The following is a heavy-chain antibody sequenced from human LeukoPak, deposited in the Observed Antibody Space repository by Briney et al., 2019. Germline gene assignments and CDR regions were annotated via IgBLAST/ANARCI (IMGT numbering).Heavy chain of an antibody. CDR1: GFTFSTYG. Sequence: GGSLRLSRTASGFTFSTYGMHWVRQAPGKGLEWVTLISYDGSTKYYSDSVKGRFTLSRDNAKNSLYLQMNSLRAEDTAVYYCASRTSSGWYVGFDYWGQGTLVTVSS. CDR3: ASRTSSGWYVGFDY. CDR2: ISYDGSTK. V-gene: IGHV3-30*03. D-gene: IGHD6-19*01. J-gene: IGHJ4*02.